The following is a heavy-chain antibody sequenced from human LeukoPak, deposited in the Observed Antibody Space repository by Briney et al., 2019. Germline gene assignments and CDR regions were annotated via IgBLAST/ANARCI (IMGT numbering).Heavy chain of an antibody. CDR3: ARIPKSSSRFFDY. D-gene: IGHD6-6*01. J-gene: IGHJ4*02. V-gene: IGHV4-31*03. Sequence: SQTLSLTCTVSGGSISSGGYYWSWLRQHPGKGLEWIGYIYYSGSTYYNPSLKSRVTISVYTSKNQFSLKLSSVTAADTAVYYCARIPKSSSRFFDYWGQGTLVTVSS. CDR1: GGSISSGGYY. CDR2: IYYSGST.